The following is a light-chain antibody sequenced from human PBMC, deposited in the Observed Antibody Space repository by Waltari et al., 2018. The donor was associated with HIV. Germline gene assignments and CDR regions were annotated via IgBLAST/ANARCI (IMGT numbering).Light chain of an antibody. Sequence: EIVMTQSPDTLSVSPGERATLSCRASQSVSNNLAWFQQRPGQAPRLLIYRASTRATSIPSRFSGSGSGTEFNLTISNFQSEDFAVYYCQQSDNWPPWTFGRGTKVEVK. CDR1: QSVSNN. J-gene: IGKJ1*01. V-gene: IGKV3-15*01. CDR2: RAS. CDR3: QQSDNWPPWT.